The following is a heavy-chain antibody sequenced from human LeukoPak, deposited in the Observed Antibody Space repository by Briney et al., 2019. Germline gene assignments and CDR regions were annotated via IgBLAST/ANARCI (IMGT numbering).Heavy chain of an antibody. J-gene: IGHJ4*02. Sequence: GGSLRLSCVASGLTLSSYWMSWVRQAPGKGLEWVADIKQDGSTQYYVDSVKGRFTISRDNAKNSLFLQMNSLRAEDTAVYYCAAIWEGGYWGQGTLVTVSS. CDR1: GLTLSSYW. CDR2: IKQDGSTQ. V-gene: IGHV3-7*01. CDR3: AAIWEGGY. D-gene: IGHD3-16*01.